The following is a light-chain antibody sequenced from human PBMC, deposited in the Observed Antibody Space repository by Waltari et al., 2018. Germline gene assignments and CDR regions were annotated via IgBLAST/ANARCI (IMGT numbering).Light chain of an antibody. J-gene: IGKJ3*01. Sequence: DIQMTQSPSSLSASVGDRPTITCRASQSIGTFLNWYQHTPRKAPKLLIYGASTLQGGVPSRFSGSGSGTEFALTISSVQPEDFATYWCQQCDSIPFTFGPGTQVDLK. CDR2: GAS. V-gene: IGKV1-39*01. CDR3: QQCDSIPFT. CDR1: QSIGTF.